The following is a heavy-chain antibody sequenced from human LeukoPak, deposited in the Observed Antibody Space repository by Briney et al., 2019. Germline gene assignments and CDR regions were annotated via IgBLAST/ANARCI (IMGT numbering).Heavy chain of an antibody. CDR1: GVSISSGGYY. D-gene: IGHD2-8*02. V-gene: IGHV4-31*03. J-gene: IGHJ4*02. Sequence: SETLSLTCTVSGVSISSGGYYWSWIRQHPGKGLEWIGYIFYSGSTYYNPSLKSRVTISVDTSKNQFSLKLSSVTAEDTAVYYCARAGGVWLEFDYWGQGTLVAVSS. CDR3: ARAGGVWLEFDY. CDR2: IFYSGST.